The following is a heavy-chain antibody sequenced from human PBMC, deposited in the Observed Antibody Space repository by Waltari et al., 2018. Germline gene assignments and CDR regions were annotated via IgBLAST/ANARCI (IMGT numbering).Heavy chain of an antibody. CDR3: ARGPHQLIHDNYYYYMDV. V-gene: IGHV3-53*01. CDR2: IYAGGAT. Sequence: EVQLVESGGGLIRPGGSLRLSCEVSGFTVSTSYISWVRQCREKGLPWLSIIYAGGATYYADSVQGRFTISRDNSNNVVHLQMDSLRPEDSAVYYCARGPHQLIHDNYYYYMDVWGKGTSVTVSS. CDR1: GFTVSTSY. D-gene: IGHD3-9*01. J-gene: IGHJ6*03.